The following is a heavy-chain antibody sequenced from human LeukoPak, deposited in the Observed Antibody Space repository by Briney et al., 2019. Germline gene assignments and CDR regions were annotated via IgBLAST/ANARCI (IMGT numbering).Heavy chain of an antibody. V-gene: IGHV3-53*01. J-gene: IGHJ4*02. CDR1: GFTVSSNF. D-gene: IGHD6-19*01. CDR2: IYAAGDT. CDR3: ARSGSGWFDY. Sequence: GGPLRLSCAASGFTVSSNFMSWVRQAPGKGLEWVLVIYAAGDTYYADSVKGRFTISRDNSKNTLYLQMNSLRAEDTAVYYCARSGSGWFDYWGQGTLVTVSS.